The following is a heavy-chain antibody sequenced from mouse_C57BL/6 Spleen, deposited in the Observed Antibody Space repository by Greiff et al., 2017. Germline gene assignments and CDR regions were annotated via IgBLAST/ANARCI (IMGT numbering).Heavy chain of an antibody. J-gene: IGHJ1*03. CDR2: ILPGSGST. V-gene: IGHV1-9*01. Sequence: VQLQESGAELMKPGASVKLSCKATGYTFTGYWIEWVKQRPGHGLEWIGEILPGSGSTTYNEKFKGKATFTADTSSNTAYMQLSSLTTEDSAIYYCARRSGTTRYFDVWGTGTTVTVSS. CDR3: ARRSGTTRYFDV. CDR1: GYTFTGYW. D-gene: IGHD1-1*01.